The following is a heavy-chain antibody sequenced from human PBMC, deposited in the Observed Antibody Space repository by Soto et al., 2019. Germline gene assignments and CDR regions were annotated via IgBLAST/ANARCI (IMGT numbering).Heavy chain of an antibody. J-gene: IGHJ6*03. CDR3: ARARGYCSGGSCYGRDYYYYYMDV. CDR2: TYYRSKWYN. CDR1: GDSVSSNSAA. D-gene: IGHD2-15*01. V-gene: IGHV6-1*01. Sequence: PSQTLSLTCAISGDSVSSNSAAWNWIRQSPSRGLEWLGRTYYRSKWYNDYAVSVKSRITINPDTSKNQFSLQLNSVTPEDTAVYYCARARGYCSGGSCYGRDYYYYYMDVWGKGTTVTVSS.